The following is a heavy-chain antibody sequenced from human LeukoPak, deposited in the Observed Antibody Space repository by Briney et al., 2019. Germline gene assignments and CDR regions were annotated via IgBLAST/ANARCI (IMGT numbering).Heavy chain of an antibody. D-gene: IGHD3-3*01. CDR3: ARGPAGYYDFWSGYDYYYGMDV. CDR1: GYTFTSYG. V-gene: IGHV1-18*01. CDR2: ISAYNGNT. J-gene: IGHJ6*02. Sequence: ASVKVSCKASGYTFTSYGISWVRQAPGQGLEWMGWISAYNGNTNYAQKLQGRVTMTTDTSTSTAYMELRSLRSDDTAAYYCARGPAGYYDFWSGYDYYYGMDVWGQGTTVTVSS.